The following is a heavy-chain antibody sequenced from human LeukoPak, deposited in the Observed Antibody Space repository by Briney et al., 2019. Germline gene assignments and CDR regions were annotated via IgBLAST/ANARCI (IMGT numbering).Heavy chain of an antibody. Sequence: ASVKVSCKASGYTFSGYYIHWVRQAPGQGLEWMGWINPNRGATHFAQNFQGRVTMTRDMSISTAYMELSSLRSDDTAVYYCARGIGAASSGYLVYWGQGTLVTVSS. J-gene: IGHJ4*02. CDR1: GYTFSGYY. CDR3: ARGIGAASSGYLVY. CDR2: INPNRGAT. V-gene: IGHV1-2*02. D-gene: IGHD3-22*01.